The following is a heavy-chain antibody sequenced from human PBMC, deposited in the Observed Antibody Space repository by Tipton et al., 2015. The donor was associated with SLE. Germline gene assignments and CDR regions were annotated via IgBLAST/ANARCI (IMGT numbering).Heavy chain of an antibody. Sequence: SLRLSCAASGFTFSRYWMSWVRQAPGKGLEWVANIEEDGSGKYYVDSVKGRFTISRDNAKNSLYLQMNSLRAEDTAKYYCARGDSSSGDYWGQGTLVIVYS. D-gene: IGHD6-13*01. CDR1: GFTFSRYW. CDR2: IEEDGSGK. J-gene: IGHJ4*02. V-gene: IGHV3-7*03. CDR3: ARGDSSSGDY.